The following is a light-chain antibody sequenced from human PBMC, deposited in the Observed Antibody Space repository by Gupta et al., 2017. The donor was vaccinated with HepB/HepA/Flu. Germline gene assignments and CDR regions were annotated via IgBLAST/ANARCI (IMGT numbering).Light chain of an antibody. J-gene: IGLJ3*02. V-gene: IGLV1-40*01. CDR1: SSNSGAGYD. CDR3: QSYDSSLSGADWV. CDR2: GNR. Sequence: QSVLTQPPSVSGAPGQRVTISGTGSSSNSGAGYDVHWYQQLPGTAPKLLIYGNRNRPAVVTDRFSGSKSGTSASLAITGLQAEDEADYYCQSYDSSLSGADWVFGGGTKLTVL.